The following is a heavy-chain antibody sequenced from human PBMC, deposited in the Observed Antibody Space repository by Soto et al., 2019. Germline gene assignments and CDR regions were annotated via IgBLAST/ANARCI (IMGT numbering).Heavy chain of an antibody. CDR1: GGSISSGDHY. D-gene: IGHD3-22*01. V-gene: IGHV4-30-4*01. CDR3: ATYYDSSGPTFDY. J-gene: IGHJ4*02. CDR2: IYYSGTT. Sequence: PSETLSLTCTVSGGSISSGDHYRSWVRQPPGKGLEWIAYIYYSGTTYYNPSLKSRVTMSVDTSKNQFSLNLSSVTAADTAVYYCATYYDSSGPTFDYWGQGTLVTVSS.